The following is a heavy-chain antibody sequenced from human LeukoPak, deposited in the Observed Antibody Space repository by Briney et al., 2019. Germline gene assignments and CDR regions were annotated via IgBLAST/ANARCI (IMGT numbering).Heavy chain of an antibody. CDR1: GYTFTGYY. D-gene: IGHD3-22*01. CDR3: ARDRVYYDSSGYSSHDY. CDR2: INPNSGGT. V-gene: IGHV1-2*02. Sequence: GASVKVSCKASGYTFTGYYMHCVRQAPGQGLEWMGWINPNSGGTNYAQNFQGRVTMTRDTSISTAYMELSRLRSDDTAVYYCARDRVYYDSSGYSSHDYWGQGTLVTVSS. J-gene: IGHJ4*02.